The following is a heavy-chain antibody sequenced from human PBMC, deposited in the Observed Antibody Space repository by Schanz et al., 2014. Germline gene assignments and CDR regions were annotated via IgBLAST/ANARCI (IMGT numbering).Heavy chain of an antibody. V-gene: IGHV1-8*03. CDR3: ARGGGPEDVFDN. J-gene: IGHJ3*02. Sequence: QVQLVQSGAEVKKPGASVKVSCKASGYTFTSYSMHWVRQAPGQGLEWMGWMNPNSGNTGYAQKCHGRVTINRDTLASTAYMEVRSLGSEDTAVYFCARGGGPEDVFDNWGQGTILTVSS. CDR1: GYTFTSYS. CDR2: MNPNSGNT.